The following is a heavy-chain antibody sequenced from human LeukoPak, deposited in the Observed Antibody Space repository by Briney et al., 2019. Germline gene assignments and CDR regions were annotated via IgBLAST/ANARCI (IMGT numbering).Heavy chain of an antibody. Sequence: SETLSLTCTVSGGSINSSDHYWAWIRQPPGKGLEWIGSKYYSGDTYYSPSLKSRVTISVDTSRNKFALKLNSVTAADTAVYFCARHRLEGDTFDIWGQGTKVTVSS. CDR1: GGSINSSDHY. CDR3: ARHRLEGDTFDI. V-gene: IGHV4-39*01. CDR2: KYYSGDT. J-gene: IGHJ3*02. D-gene: IGHD3-3*01.